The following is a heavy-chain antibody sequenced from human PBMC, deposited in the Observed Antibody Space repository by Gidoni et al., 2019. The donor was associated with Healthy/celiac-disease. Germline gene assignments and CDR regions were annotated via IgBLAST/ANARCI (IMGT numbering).Heavy chain of an antibody. D-gene: IGHD3-9*01. CDR2: IWYDGSNK. CDR1: EISFNNDG. Sequence: QLQLVESGGGVVQPGRSLRLSCAASEISFNNDGMHLVRQAPGKGLEWVAVIWYDGSNKYYGDSVKGRFTISRDNSKNTLYLQMNSLRAEDTAVYYCARDKRNFDPSFTNYAMDVWGQGTTVTVSS. CDR3: ARDKRNFDPSFTNYAMDV. V-gene: IGHV3-33*01. J-gene: IGHJ6*02.